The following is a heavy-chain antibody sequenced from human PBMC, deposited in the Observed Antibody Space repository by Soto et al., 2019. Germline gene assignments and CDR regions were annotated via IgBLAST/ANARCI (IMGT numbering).Heavy chain of an antibody. D-gene: IGHD3-9*01. J-gene: IGHJ6*02. Sequence: PWETLSLTCTVSGGSISSNSYYWGWIRQPQGKGLEWIGSIYYSGSTYYNPSLKSRVTISVDTSKNQFSLKMSSVTAADTAVYYCDGLVILIIWRSPNCMLVSGPRTT. CDR3: DGLVILIIWRSPNCMLV. CDR1: GGSISSNSYY. V-gene: IGHV4-39*01. CDR2: IYYSGST.